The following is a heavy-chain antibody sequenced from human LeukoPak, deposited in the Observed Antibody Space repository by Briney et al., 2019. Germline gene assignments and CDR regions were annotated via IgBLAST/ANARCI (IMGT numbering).Heavy chain of an antibody. CDR2: ISAYNGNT. V-gene: IGHV1-18*01. Sequence: ASVKVSCKASGYTFTSYGISWVRQAPGQGLEWMGWISAYNGNTNYAQKLQGRVTMTTDTSTSTAYMELRSPRSDDTAVYYCARAKENYYDSSDAFDIWGQGTMVTVSS. D-gene: IGHD3-22*01. J-gene: IGHJ3*02. CDR3: ARAKENYYDSSDAFDI. CDR1: GYTFTSYG.